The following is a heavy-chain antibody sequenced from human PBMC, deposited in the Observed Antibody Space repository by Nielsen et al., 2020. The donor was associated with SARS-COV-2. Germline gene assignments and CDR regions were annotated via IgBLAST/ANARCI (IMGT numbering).Heavy chain of an antibody. CDR3: ARDPHDSSGSSSHGSVYFDY. Sequence: SETLSLTCTVSGGSISSSSYYWGWIRQPPGKGLEWIGSIYYSGSTYYNPSLKSRVTMSVDTSKNQFSLKLSSVTAADTAVYYCARDPHDSSGSSSHGSVYFDYWGQGTLVTVSS. CDR1: GGSISSSSYY. D-gene: IGHD3-22*01. J-gene: IGHJ4*02. CDR2: IYYSGST. V-gene: IGHV4-39*07.